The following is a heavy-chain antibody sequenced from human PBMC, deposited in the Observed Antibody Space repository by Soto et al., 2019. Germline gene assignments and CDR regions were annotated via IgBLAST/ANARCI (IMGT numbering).Heavy chain of an antibody. J-gene: IGHJ4*02. Sequence: GGSLRLSCAASGFTFSSYWMSWVRQAPGKGLEWVANIKQDGSEKYYVDSVKGRFTISRDNAKNSLYLQMNSLRAEDTAVYYCARSPRIQLWLFDYWGQGTLVTVSS. CDR3: ARSPRIQLWLFDY. CDR1: GFTFSSYW. D-gene: IGHD5-18*01. CDR2: IKQDGSEK. V-gene: IGHV3-7*03.